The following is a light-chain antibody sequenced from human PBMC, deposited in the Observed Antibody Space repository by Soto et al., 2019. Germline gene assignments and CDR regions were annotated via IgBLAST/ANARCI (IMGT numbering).Light chain of an antibody. Sequence: EIVLTQSPGTLSLSPGETATLSCRASQTIGSTYLAWYQQKPGQAPRLLIYGASTRATGIPARFSGSGSGTEFTLTISSLQSEDFAVYYCQQYNNWPPETFGQGTKVDIK. CDR2: GAS. J-gene: IGKJ1*01. V-gene: IGKV3-15*01. CDR3: QQYNNWPPET. CDR1: QTIGSTY.